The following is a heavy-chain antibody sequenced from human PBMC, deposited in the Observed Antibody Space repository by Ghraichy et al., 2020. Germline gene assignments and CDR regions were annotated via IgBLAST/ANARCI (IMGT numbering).Heavy chain of an antibody. CDR3: ARTSITIFGVGSNNWFDP. CDR2: IIPIFGTA. Sequence: AVKVSCKASGGTFSSYAISWVRQAPGQGLEWMGGIIPIFGTANYALKFQGRVTITADESTSTAYMELSSLRSEDTAVYYCARTSITIFGVGSNNWFDPWGQGTLVTVSS. D-gene: IGHD3-3*01. V-gene: IGHV1-69*13. CDR1: GGTFSSYA. J-gene: IGHJ5*02.